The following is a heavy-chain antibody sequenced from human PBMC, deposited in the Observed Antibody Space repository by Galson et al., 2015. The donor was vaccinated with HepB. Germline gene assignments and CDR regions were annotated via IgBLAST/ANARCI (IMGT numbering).Heavy chain of an antibody. CDR1: GFTFSDYT. CDR2: ISGASTYI. Sequence: SLRLSCAGSGFTFSDYTMNWVRQAPGKGLEWVSSISGASTYIFYADSVRGRFTISRDNANNSLYLQMNSLRVEDTAVFYCARDLALFGVLKTFDSWGQGAPVTVSS. V-gene: IGHV3-21*01. CDR3: ARDLALFGVLKTFDS. J-gene: IGHJ4*02. D-gene: IGHD3-3*01.